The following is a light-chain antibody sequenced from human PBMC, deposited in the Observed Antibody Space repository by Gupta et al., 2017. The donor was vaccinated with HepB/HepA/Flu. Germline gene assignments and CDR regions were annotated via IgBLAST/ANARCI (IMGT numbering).Light chain of an antibody. CDR3: HQDYSKWLT. CDR2: WAS. Sequence: DIVMTQSPDSLAVSLGERATINCKSSQSVLYSSNNKNYLAWYQQKPGQPPKLLIYWASTRESGVPERCSGGGSGTDFTLTISSLQAEDVAVYYCHQDYSKWLTFGGGTKVDIK. CDR1: QSVLYSSNNKNY. V-gene: IGKV4-1*01. J-gene: IGKJ4*01.